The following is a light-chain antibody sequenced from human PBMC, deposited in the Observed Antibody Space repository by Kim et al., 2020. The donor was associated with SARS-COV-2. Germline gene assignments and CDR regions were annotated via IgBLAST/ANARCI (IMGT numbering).Light chain of an antibody. Sequence: DIQMTQSPSTLSASVGDRVIITCRASQSVTSWLAWYQQKPGKAPKLLIYKMFNLESGVPSRFSGTGSGTEFTLTIGSLQPDDFATYYCQQYKSYPLTFGGGTKVDIK. CDR1: QSVTSW. CDR2: KMF. CDR3: QQYKSYPLT. J-gene: IGKJ4*01. V-gene: IGKV1-5*03.